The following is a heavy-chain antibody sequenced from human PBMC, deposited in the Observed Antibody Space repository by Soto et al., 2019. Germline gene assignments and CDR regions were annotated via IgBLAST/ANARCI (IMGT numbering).Heavy chain of an antibody. D-gene: IGHD2-15*01. CDR3: ARRSPYCSGGSCLDY. V-gene: IGHV1-69*13. CDR2: IIPIFGTA. Sequence: SVKVSCKASGGTFSSYAISWVRQAPGQGLEWMGGIIPIFGTANYAQKFQGRVTITADESTSTAYMELSSLRSEDTAVYYCARRSPYCSGGSCLDYWGQGTLVTVSS. J-gene: IGHJ4*02. CDR1: GGTFSSYA.